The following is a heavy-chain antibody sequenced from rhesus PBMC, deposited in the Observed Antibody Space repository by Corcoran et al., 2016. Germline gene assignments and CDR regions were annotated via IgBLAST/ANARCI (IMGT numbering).Heavy chain of an antibody. D-gene: IGHD3-28*01. CDR1: GASLSSNC. CDR2: INGKSGNT. Sequence: QVLLQDSCPGLVKPSETLSLTCTVSGASLSSNCWCWIRSLPGQWLEWMGEINGKSGNTNTNPSLKSRVTISKDASKNQFSLKLSSVTAADTAVYYRAGRTSMIAPRYYFDYWGQGVLVTVSS. V-gene: IGHV4-80*01. CDR3: AGRTSMIAPRYYFDY. J-gene: IGHJ4*01.